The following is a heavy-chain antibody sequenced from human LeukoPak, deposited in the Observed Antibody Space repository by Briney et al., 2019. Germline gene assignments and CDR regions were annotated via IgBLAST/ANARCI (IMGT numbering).Heavy chain of an antibody. Sequence: GASLTPSWAPAAFTFSSYAMHWVRQAPGKGLGWVAVISYDGSNKYYAHSVNGRSTISTDNSKNKLYLQMTSLRAEDTAVYYCARDQLKEAVAGFFDYWGQGTLVTVSS. CDR2: ISYDGSNK. V-gene: IGHV3-30-3*01. D-gene: IGHD6-19*01. CDR3: ARDQLKEAVAGFFDY. J-gene: IGHJ4*02. CDR1: AFTFSSYA.